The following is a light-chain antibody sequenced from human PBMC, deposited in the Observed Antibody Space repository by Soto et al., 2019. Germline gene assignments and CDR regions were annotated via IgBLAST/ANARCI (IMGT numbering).Light chain of an antibody. J-gene: IGLJ1*01. CDR2: EVS. Sequence: QLVLTQPASVSGSPGQSVTISCTGTSSDVGSYNRVSWYQQPPGTAPKLMIYEVSNRPSGVPDRFSGSKSGNTASLTISGLQAEDEADYYCSLYTSSSTFVFGTGTKVTVL. CDR1: SSDVGSYNR. CDR3: SLYTSSSTFV. V-gene: IGLV2-18*01.